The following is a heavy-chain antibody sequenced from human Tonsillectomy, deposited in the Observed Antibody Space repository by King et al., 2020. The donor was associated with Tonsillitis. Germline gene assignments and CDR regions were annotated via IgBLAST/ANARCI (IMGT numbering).Heavy chain of an antibody. V-gene: IGHV3-33*01. CDR1: GFTFNNYG. CDR2: IWYDGRNE. J-gene: IGHJ5*02. Sequence: VQLVESGGGVVQPGRSLRLSCAASGFTFNNYGMHWVRQAPGKGLEWVAVIWYDGRNEYYADSVKGRFTISRDNSKNTLYLQMNSLRAEDTAVYYCARAPAPYNYDYVWGSYRNGWFDPWGQGTLVTVSS. CDR3: ARAPAPYNYDYVWGSYRNGWFDP. D-gene: IGHD3-16*02.